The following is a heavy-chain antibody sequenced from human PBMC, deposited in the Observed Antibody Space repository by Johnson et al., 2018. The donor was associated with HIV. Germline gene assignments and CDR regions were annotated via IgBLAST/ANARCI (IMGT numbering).Heavy chain of an antibody. V-gene: IGHV3-7*01. Sequence: VQLVESGGGLVQPGESLRLSCAASGFTFSSYWMNWVRQAPGKGLEWVANIKQDGSERKYVDSVKGRFTISRDNAKNSLYLQMNSLRAEDTAVYYCARDREQLVRYAFDIWGQGTMVTVSS. CDR1: GFTFSSYW. D-gene: IGHD6-6*01. J-gene: IGHJ3*02. CDR2: IKQDGSER. CDR3: ARDREQLVRYAFDI.